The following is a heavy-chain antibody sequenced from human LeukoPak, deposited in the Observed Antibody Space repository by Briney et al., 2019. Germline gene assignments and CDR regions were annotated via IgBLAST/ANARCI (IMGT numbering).Heavy chain of an antibody. J-gene: IGHJ6*03. CDR2: IYYSGST. Sequence: SETLSLTCTVSGGSISSSSYYWGWIRQPPGKGLEWIGSIYYSGSTNYNPSLKSRVTISVDTSKNQFSLKLSSVTAADTAVYYCARGIPSPYYYYYYYMDVWGKGTTVTISS. V-gene: IGHV4-39*07. CDR3: ARGIPSPYYYYYYYMDV. CDR1: GGSISSSSYY.